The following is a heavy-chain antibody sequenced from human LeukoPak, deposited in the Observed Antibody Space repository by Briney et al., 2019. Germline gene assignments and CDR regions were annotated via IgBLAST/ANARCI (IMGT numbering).Heavy chain of an antibody. V-gene: IGHV4-59*01. CDR2: MYYSGST. D-gene: IGHD3-22*01. CDR3: ARVPPKYYYDSSGYSWFDP. J-gene: IGHJ5*02. Sequence: SETLSLTCTVSGGSISSYYWSWIRQPPGKGLEWIGYMYYSGSTNYNPSLKSRVTISVDTSKNQFSLKLSSVTAADTAVYYCARVPPKYYYDSSGYSWFDPWGQGTLVTVSS. CDR1: GGSISSYY.